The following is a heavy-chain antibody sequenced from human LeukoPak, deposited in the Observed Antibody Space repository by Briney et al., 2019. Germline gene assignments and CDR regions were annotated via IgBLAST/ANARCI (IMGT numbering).Heavy chain of an antibody. V-gene: IGHV3-30*02. CDR2: IRYDGSNK. CDR3: AKDPGSGSYYNRPQYFDY. D-gene: IGHD3-10*01. J-gene: IGHJ4*02. Sequence: PGGSLRLSCAASGFTFSSYGMHWVRQAPGKGLEWVAFIRYDGSNKYYADSVKGRFTISRDNSKNTLYLQMNSLRAEDTAVYYCAKDPGSGSYYNRPQYFDYWGQGTLVTVSS. CDR1: GFTFSSYG.